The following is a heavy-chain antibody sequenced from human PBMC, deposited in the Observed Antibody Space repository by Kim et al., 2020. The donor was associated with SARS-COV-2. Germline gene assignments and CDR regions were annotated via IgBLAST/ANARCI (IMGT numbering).Heavy chain of an antibody. CDR1: GFTFSSYA. Sequence: GGSLRLSCAASGFTFSSYAMHWVRQAPGKGLEWVAVISYDGSNKYYADSVKGRFTISRDNSKNTLYLQMNSLRAEDTAVYYCAREGRAVYDSSGYFDYWGQGTLVTVSS. J-gene: IGHJ4*02. CDR3: AREGRAVYDSSGYFDY. V-gene: IGHV3-30*04. D-gene: IGHD3-22*01. CDR2: ISYDGSNK.